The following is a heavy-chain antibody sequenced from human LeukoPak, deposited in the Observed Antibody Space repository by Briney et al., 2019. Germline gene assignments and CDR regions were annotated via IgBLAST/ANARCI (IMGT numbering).Heavy chain of an antibody. CDR3: AKRAAGYYFDH. CDR1: GFILSSYT. V-gene: IGHV3-23*01. J-gene: IGHJ4*02. D-gene: IGHD6-13*01. Sequence: GGSLRLSCAASGFILSSYTMNWVRQAPGKGLEWVSSINSGGSTFYADSVKGRFTISRDNSQNTLYLQMNSLTAEDTAVYYCAKRAAGYYFDHWGQGTLVTVSS. CDR2: INSGGST.